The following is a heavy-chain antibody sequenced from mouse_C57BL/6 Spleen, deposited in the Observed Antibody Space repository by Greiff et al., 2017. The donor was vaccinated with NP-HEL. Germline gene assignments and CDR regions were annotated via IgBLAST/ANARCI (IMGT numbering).Heavy chain of an antibody. CDR1: GYAFSSSW. D-gene: IGHD1-1*01. J-gene: IGHJ2*01. Sequence: VQLQQSGPELVKPGASVKISCKASGYAFSSSWMNWVKQRPGKGLEWIGRIYPGDGDTNYNGKFKGKATLTADKSSSTAYMQLSSLTSEDSAVYFGATGTTVVEYYFDYWGQGTTLTVSS. CDR3: ATGTTVVEYYFDY. CDR2: IYPGDGDT. V-gene: IGHV1-82*01.